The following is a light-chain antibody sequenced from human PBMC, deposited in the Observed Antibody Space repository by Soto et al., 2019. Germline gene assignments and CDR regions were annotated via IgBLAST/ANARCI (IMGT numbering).Light chain of an antibody. V-gene: IGKV3-11*01. J-gene: IGKJ5*01. CDR2: DAS. CDR1: QSVSSY. Sequence: EIVMTQSPATLSVSPGERATLSCRASQSVSSYLAWYQQKPGQAPRLLIYDASNRATGIPARFSGSGSGTDFTLTISRLEPEDFAVYYCQQRSNWPPITFGQGTRLEN. CDR3: QQRSNWPPIT.